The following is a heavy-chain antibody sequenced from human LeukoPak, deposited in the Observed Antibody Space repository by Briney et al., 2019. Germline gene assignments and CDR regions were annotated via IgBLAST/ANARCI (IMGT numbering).Heavy chain of an antibody. J-gene: IGHJ5*02. D-gene: IGHD6-13*01. CDR3: AKGGAPSSRYAPWWFDP. Sequence: GGSLRLSCAASGFTFGSYAMYWVRQAPGKGLEWVSGIFGSGGSAHYADSVKGRFIISRDNSKNTLDLQMHSLRVEDTAVYYCAKGGAPSSRYAPWWFDPWGQGTQVTVSS. CDR1: GFTFGSYA. CDR2: IFGSGGSA. V-gene: IGHV3-23*01.